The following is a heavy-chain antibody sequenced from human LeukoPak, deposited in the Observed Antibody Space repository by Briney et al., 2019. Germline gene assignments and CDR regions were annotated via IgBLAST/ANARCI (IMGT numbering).Heavy chain of an antibody. V-gene: IGHV5-51*01. CDR2: IYPGDSDT. D-gene: IGHD1/OR15-1a*01. Sequence: GESLKISCQGSGYSFTSYWIAWVRQMPGKGLEWMGIIYPGDSDTLYSPSFQGQVTISADKSINTAYLQWSSLRASDTAMYYCATSESQTKFDYWGQGALVTVSS. CDR1: GYSFTSYW. CDR3: ATSESQTKFDY. J-gene: IGHJ4*02.